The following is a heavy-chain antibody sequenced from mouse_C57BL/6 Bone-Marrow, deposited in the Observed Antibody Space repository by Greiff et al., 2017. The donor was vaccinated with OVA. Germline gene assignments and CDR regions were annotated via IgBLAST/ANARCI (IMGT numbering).Heavy chain of an antibody. CDR1: GFNIKDDY. D-gene: IGHD2-4*01. Sequence: VQLQQSGAELVRPGASVKLSCTASGFNIKDDYMHWVKQRPEQGLEWIGWIDPENGDTEYASKFQGKATITADTSSNTAYLQLSSLTSEDTAVYYCTTGDDYDAPYAMDYWGQGTSVTVSS. J-gene: IGHJ4*01. CDR3: TTGDDYDAPYAMDY. CDR2: IDPENGDT. V-gene: IGHV14-4*01.